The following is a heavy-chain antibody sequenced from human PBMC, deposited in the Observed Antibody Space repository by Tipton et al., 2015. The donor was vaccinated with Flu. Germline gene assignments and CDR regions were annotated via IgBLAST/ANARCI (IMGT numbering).Heavy chain of an antibody. D-gene: IGHD2/OR15-2a*01. V-gene: IGHV3-7*01. J-gene: IGHJ5*02. CDR2: IKPDGSEK. CDR1: GFTFSSYW. Sequence: GSLRLSCAASGFTFSSYWMSWVRQAPGKGLEWVANIKPDGSEKNYVDSAKGRFTISRDNAKNSLFLQMNSLRAEDTAVYYCARFYMHWFDPWGQGTLVTVSS. CDR3: ARFYMHWFDP.